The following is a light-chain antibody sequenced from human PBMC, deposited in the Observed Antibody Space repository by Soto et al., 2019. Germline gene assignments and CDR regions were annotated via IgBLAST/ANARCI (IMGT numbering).Light chain of an antibody. V-gene: IGKV1D-12*01. CDR3: QQANSVVPIT. Sequence: DIQMTQSPSSVSASVGDRVTITCRASQCVSRGVAWYQQKPGKAPKLLIYGASSLQSGVPSRFSGSGSGTDFTLTISSLQPEDFATYYCQQANSVVPITFGQGTRLKIK. CDR2: GAS. J-gene: IGKJ5*01. CDR1: QCVSRG.